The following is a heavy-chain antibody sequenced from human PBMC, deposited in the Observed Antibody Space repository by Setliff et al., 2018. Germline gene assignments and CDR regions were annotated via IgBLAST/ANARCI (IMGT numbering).Heavy chain of an antibody. J-gene: IGHJ6*03. V-gene: IGHV4-38-2*01. CDR3: ARMSGFQYIDV. D-gene: IGHD3-3*01. CDR2: VFPSGTT. CDR1: GSSMTGRYI. Sequence: PSETLSLTCVASGSSMTGRYIWGWFRQSPGKGLQWIGKVFPSGTTRYNVALEYLLTLSVDTSKNLFSLRLTSATAADTSVYYCARMSGFQYIDVWGKGTTVTVSS.